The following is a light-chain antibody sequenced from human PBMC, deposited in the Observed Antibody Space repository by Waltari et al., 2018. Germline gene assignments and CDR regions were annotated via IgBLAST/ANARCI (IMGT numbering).Light chain of an antibody. J-gene: IGLJ2*01. CDR1: SSNIGADYD. CDR3: QSYDNSLSVYVI. V-gene: IGLV1-40*01. Sequence: QSVLTQPPSVSGAPGQRVTISCTGSSSNIGADYDVHWYQHLPGTAPKLLIYGNSHRPAGVPDRFSGSKSGTPASLAITGLQAEDEADYYCQSYDNSLSVYVIFGGGTKLTVL. CDR2: GNS.